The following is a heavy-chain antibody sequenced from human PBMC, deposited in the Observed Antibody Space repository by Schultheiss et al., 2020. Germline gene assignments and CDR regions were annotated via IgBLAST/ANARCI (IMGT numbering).Heavy chain of an antibody. J-gene: IGHJ4*02. D-gene: IGHD1-1*01. Sequence: SETLSLTCAVSGGSISSGGYSWSWIRQPPGKGLEWIGYIYHSGSTYYNPSLQSRVTISVDTSKNQFSLKLSSVTAADTAVYYCARYGSGLTARFDYWGQGTLVTVSS. V-gene: IGHV4-30-2*02. CDR1: GGSISSGGYS. CDR3: ARYGSGLTARFDY. CDR2: IYHSGST.